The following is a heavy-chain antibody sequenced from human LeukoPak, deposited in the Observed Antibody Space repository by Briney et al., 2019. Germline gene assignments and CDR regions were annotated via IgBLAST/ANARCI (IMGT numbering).Heavy chain of an antibody. V-gene: IGHV3-23*01. J-gene: IGHJ6*03. CDR1: GFTFSNYA. D-gene: IGHD1-26*01. CDR2: ISGRDGST. CDR3: ARLFGPTWDYYYMDV. Sequence: GGSLRLSCAASGFTFSNYAMSWVRQAPGKGLEWVSAISGRDGSTYYADSVRGRFTIARDNSKDTLYLQMNSLRAEDTAVYYCARLFGPTWDYYYMDVWGKGTTVTVSS.